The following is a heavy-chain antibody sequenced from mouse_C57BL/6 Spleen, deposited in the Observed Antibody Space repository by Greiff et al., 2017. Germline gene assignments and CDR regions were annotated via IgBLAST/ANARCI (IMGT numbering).Heavy chain of an antibody. Sequence: EVMLVESEGGLVQPGSSMKLSCTASGFTFSDYYMAWVRQVPEKGLEWVANINYDGSSTYYLDSLKSRFIISRDNAKNILYLQMSSLKSEDTATYYCARDRRGSGYFDVWGTGTTVTVSS. CDR3: ARDRRGSGYFDV. V-gene: IGHV5-16*01. J-gene: IGHJ1*03. D-gene: IGHD3-1*01. CDR1: GFTFSDYY. CDR2: INYDGSST.